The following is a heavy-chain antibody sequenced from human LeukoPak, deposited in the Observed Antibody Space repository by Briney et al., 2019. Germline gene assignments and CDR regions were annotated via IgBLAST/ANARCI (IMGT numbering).Heavy chain of an antibody. J-gene: IGHJ6*02. CDR1: GFTFSSYA. Sequence: PGGSLRLSCAASGFTFSSYAMSWVRQAPGKGLEWVSSISSSSSYIYYADSVKGRFTISRDNAKNSLYLQMNSLRAEDTAVYYCARPYPPPVGMDVWGQGTTVTVSS. CDR3: ARPYPPPVGMDV. CDR2: ISSSSSYI. D-gene: IGHD2-2*01. V-gene: IGHV3-21*01.